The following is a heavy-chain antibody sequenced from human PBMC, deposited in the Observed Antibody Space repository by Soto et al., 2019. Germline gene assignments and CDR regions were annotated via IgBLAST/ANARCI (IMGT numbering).Heavy chain of an antibody. CDR2: IIPIFHTA. Sequence: VASVKVSCKASGGTFNNYAISWVRQAPGQGLEWMGGIIPIFHTANYEQKSQARVTSNADETANTAYMELSSLRSEDTAVYYCARVVYCNTTDCLFYDYHSGIDVWGEGPPVTVS. CDR3: ARVVYCNTTDCLFYDYHSGIDV. CDR1: GGTFNNYA. D-gene: IGHD2-15*01. J-gene: IGHJ6*02. V-gene: IGHV1-69*13.